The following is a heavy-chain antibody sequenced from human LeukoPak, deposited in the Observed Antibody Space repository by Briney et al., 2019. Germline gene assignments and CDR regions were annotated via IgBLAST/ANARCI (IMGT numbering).Heavy chain of an antibody. CDR2: IRYDGSNK. CDR1: GFTFSSYG. V-gene: IGHV3-30*02. D-gene: IGHD3-16*02. Sequence: PGGSLRLSCAASGFTFSSYGVHWVRQAPGKGLEWVAFIRYDGSNKYYADSVKGRFTIPRDNSKNTLYLQMNSLRAEDTAVYYCAKTYDYVWGSYRFSWFDPWGQGTLVTVSS. J-gene: IGHJ5*02. CDR3: AKTYDYVWGSYRFSWFDP.